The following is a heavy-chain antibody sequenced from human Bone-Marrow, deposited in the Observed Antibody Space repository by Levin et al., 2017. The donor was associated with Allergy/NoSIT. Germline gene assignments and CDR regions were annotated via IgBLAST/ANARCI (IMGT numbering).Heavy chain of an antibody. CDR2: ISDKSTTI. V-gene: IGHV3-48*01. J-gene: IGHJ4*02. D-gene: IGHD2-21*02. Sequence: GGSLRLSCAASGFTFSTYSMHWVRQAPGKGLEWVSYISDKSTTIHYADSVKGRFTISRDNAKNSLFLHMNSLRAEDTALYYCARGGNWYSLSDYWGQGTLVTVSS. CDR1: GFTFSTYS. CDR3: ARGGNWYSLSDY.